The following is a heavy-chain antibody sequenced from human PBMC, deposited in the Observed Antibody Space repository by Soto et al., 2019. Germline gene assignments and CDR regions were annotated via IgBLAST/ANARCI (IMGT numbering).Heavy chain of an antibody. J-gene: IGHJ4*02. CDR2: ITNSNTYI. Sequence: GSLRRTCTASGFTFSPYTLGWVRQAPGKGLESLSFITNSNTYIYYADSVKVRFTISRDDAGNSLYLQMNSLRAEDTAIYYCARVDYSDRGYFDYWGQGAMVTVPS. V-gene: IGHV3-21*01. CDR1: GFTFSPYT. CDR3: ARVDYSDRGYFDY. D-gene: IGHD3-22*01.